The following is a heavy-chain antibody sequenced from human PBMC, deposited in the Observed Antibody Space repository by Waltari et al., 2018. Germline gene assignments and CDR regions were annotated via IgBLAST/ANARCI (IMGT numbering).Heavy chain of an antibody. J-gene: IGHJ4*02. Sequence: EVQLMESGGGLVQPGGSLRLSCAASGFSFSAYWMTWVRQAPGKGVGWVANINYNGRATYHVDSVNGRFTISRDNAKNSLYLQMNDVSAEDTAIYYCARGSTGYVRVWDCWGQGTVVTVSS. CDR2: INYNGRAT. D-gene: IGHD2-2*01. CDR3: ARGSTGYVRVWDC. V-gene: IGHV3-7*03. CDR1: GFSFSAYW.